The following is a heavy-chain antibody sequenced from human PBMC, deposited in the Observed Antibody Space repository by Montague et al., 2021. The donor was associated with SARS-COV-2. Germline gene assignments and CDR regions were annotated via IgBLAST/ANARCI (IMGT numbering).Heavy chain of an antibody. CDR2: ISYDGSNK. J-gene: IGHJ4*01. CDR1: GFTFSSYA. Sequence: SLRLSCAASGFTFSSYAMHWVRQAPGKGLEWVAVISYDGSNKYYADSVKGRFTISRDNSKNTLYLQMNSLRAEDTAVYYCARGTGISSGWFDYWGHGNLVTVSS. V-gene: IGHV3-30-3*01. D-gene: IGHD6-19*01. CDR3: ARGTGISSGWFDY.